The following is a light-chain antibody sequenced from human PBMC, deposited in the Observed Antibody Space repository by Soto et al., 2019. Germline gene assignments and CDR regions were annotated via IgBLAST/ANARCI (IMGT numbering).Light chain of an antibody. CDR1: SSNIGSNT. CDR2: SNN. Sequence: QSVLTQPPSASGTPGQRVTISCSGSSSNIGSNTVNWYQQVPGTAPKLLIYSNNQRPSRVPDRFSGSKSGTSASLAISGLRSEDEADYFCAAWDDSLKDVVFGGRNKLTVL. J-gene: IGLJ2*01. V-gene: IGLV1-44*01. CDR3: AAWDDSLKDVV.